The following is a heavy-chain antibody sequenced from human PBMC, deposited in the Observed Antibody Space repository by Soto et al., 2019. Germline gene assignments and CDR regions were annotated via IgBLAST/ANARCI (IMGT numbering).Heavy chain of an antibody. V-gene: IGHV3-30-3*01. CDR2: LPYAGSIQ. CDR1: GLTVTTYS. CDR3: VREDKGGGDAFDM. D-gene: IGHD2-15*01. Sequence: QVQLVESGGGVVQPGGSLRLSCAASGLTVTTYSMHWVRQATGKGLEWVAVLPYAGSIQYYADSVKGRFTISTDNSKNTLDLQMNSLIAEYTALYYCVREDKGGGDAFDMWGRGTMVTVSS. J-gene: IGHJ3*02.